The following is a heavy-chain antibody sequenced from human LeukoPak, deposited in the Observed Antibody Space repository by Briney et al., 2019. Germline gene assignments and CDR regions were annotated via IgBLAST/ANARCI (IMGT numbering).Heavy chain of an antibody. CDR3: ARRVGYYDSSGYYCFGY. Sequence: GASVKVSCKASGYTFTSYDINWVRQATGQGLEWMGWMNPNSGNTGYAQRFQGRVTMTRNTSISTAYMELSSLRSEDTAVYYCARRVGYYDSSGYYCFGYWGQGTLVTVSS. V-gene: IGHV1-8*01. D-gene: IGHD3-22*01. CDR2: MNPNSGNT. CDR1: GYTFTSYD. J-gene: IGHJ4*02.